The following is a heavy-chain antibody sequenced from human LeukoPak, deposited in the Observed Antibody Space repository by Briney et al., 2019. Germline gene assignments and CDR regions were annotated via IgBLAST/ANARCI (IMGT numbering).Heavy chain of an antibody. J-gene: IGHJ6*02. V-gene: IGHV3-74*01. CDR3: ARDSNYGMDV. CDR2: INRDGSGT. CDR1: GFTFSTYW. Sequence: QPGGSLRLSCAASGFTFSTYWMHWVRQASGKGLVWVSRINRDGSGTSYVDSVKGRLTISRDNAKNTVYLQMNSLRAEDTAVYYCARDSNYGMDVWGQGTTVTVSS.